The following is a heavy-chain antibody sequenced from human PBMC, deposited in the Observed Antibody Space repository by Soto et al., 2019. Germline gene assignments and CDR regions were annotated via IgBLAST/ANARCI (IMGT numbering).Heavy chain of an antibody. CDR1: GGSFSGYY. CDR2: INHSGST. D-gene: IGHD2-15*01. Sequence: QVHLQQWGAGLLKPSETLSLTCAVYGGSFSGYYWSWIRQPPGKGLEWIGEINHSGSTNYNPSLKSRVTISVDTSKNQFSLKLSSVTAADTAVYYCVRIYYYYYYMDVWGKGTTVTVSS. J-gene: IGHJ6*03. V-gene: IGHV4-34*01. CDR3: VRIYYYYYYMDV.